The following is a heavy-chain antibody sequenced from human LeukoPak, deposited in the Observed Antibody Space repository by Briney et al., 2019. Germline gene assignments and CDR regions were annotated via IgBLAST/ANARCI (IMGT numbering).Heavy chain of an antibody. D-gene: IGHD3-10*01. CDR3: AREDTYYYGSGSYYMGNWFDP. J-gene: IGHJ5*02. CDR2: ISSSSSYI. V-gene: IGHV3-21*01. CDR1: GFTFSSYS. Sequence: GGSLRLSCAASGFTFSSYSMNWVRQAPGKGLEWVSSISSSSSYIYYADSVKGRFTIPRDNAKNSLYLQMNSLRAEDTAVYYCAREDTYYYGSGSYYMGNWFDPWGQGTLVTVSS.